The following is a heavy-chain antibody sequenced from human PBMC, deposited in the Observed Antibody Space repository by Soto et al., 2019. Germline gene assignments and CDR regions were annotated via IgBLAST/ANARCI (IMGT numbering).Heavy chain of an antibody. CDR1: GFSLSTSGVG. J-gene: IGHJ4*02. CDR2: IYWNDDK. CDR3: AHRRGGRYFDSLFDY. Sequence: QITLKESGPTLVKPTQTLTLTCTFSGFSLSTSGVGVGWIRQPPGKALEWLALIYWNDDKRYSPSLKSRLTITKDASKNQVVLTMTNMDPVDTATYYCAHRRGGRYFDSLFDYWGQGTLVTVSS. V-gene: IGHV2-5*01. D-gene: IGHD3-9*01.